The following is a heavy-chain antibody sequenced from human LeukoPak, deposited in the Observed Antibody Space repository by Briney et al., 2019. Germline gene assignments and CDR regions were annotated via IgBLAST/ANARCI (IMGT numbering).Heavy chain of an antibody. V-gene: IGHV3-53*01. CDR3: ARESNGFDY. Sequence: GRFLRLSCAASGFTVTSNYMSWVRQAPGKGLEWVSVIYSGGGTYYADSVKGRFTISRDNSKNTLYLQINSLRAEDTAVYYCARESNGFDYWGQGTLVTVSS. CDR2: IYSGGGT. CDR1: GFTVTSNY. D-gene: IGHD2-8*01. J-gene: IGHJ4*02.